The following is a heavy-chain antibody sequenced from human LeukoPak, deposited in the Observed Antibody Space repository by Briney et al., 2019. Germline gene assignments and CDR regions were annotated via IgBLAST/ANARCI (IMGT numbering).Heavy chain of an antibody. Sequence: GGSLRLSCAASGFAFSDYAMNWVRQAPGKGLEWVAIISYDGSNKYYPDSVEGRFTISRDNSKNTLYLQMNSLRVEDTAVYYCAREARPVDYWGQGTLVTVSS. CDR2: ISYDGSNK. CDR1: GFAFSDYA. CDR3: AREARPVDY. V-gene: IGHV3-30-3*01. J-gene: IGHJ4*02.